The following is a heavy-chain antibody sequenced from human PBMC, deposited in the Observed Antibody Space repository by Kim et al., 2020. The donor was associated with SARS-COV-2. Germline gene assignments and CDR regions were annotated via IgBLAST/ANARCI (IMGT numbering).Heavy chain of an antibody. V-gene: IGHV3-49*03. D-gene: IGHD4-4*01. CDR2: IRSKTYGETT. CDR3: ARVLKLGGNYYPFGDS. Sequence: GGSLRHSCKASGFTFGDYAVTWFRQAPGKGLEWVGFIRSKTYGETTEYAASVKGRFTISRDDSNGIAYLQMNSLQTEDTGVYYCARVLKLGGNYYPFGDSWGQGTLVTVSS. CDR1: GFTFGDYA. J-gene: IGHJ4*02.